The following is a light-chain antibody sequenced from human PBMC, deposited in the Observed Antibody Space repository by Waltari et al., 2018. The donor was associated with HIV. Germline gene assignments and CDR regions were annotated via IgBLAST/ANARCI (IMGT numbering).Light chain of an antibody. J-gene: IGKJ4*01. CDR1: QGISTS. CDR2: DAS. Sequence: DIQLTQSPSLLSASLGDRVPITCRASQGISTSLAWYQQRPGEAPRLLIYDASTLQRGVPSRFSGIASGTRFTLTISGLQHDDLAIYFCQQLYTFPLSFGGGTKVE. V-gene: IGKV1-9*01. CDR3: QQLYTFPLS.